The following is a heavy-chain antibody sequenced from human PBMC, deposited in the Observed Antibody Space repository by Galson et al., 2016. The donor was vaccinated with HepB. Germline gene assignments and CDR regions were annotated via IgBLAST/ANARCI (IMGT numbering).Heavy chain of an antibody. CDR3: ARESCQGYCLYHYYGMDV. V-gene: IGHV3-48*02. CDR1: GFIFSRYS. J-gene: IGHJ6*02. CDR2: IVSGSDTI. D-gene: IGHD2-15*01. Sequence: SLRLSCAASGFIFSRYSMNRVRQASGKGLEWVSYIVSGSDTIYYADSVKGRFTISRDNAKNSLYLQMIGLRDEDTAVYYCARESCQGYCLYHYYGMDVWGQGTTVTVSS.